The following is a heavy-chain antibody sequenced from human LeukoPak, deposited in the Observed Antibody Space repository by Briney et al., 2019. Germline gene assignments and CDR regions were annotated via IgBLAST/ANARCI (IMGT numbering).Heavy chain of an antibody. CDR1: GFTVSSKY. J-gene: IGHJ6*02. CDR3: ASRGEYSSSWCGMDV. V-gene: IGHV3-53*01. Sequence: PGGSLRLSCVVSGFTVSSKYMTWVRQAPGKGLEWVSVFYSSGTTNYADSVKGRFIISRDNSKNTLYLQMNSLRAEDTAVYYCASRGEYSSSWCGMDVWGQGTTVTVSS. CDR2: FYSSGTT. D-gene: IGHD6-13*01.